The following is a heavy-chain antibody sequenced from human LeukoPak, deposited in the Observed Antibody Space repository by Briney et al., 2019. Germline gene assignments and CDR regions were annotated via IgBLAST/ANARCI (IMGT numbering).Heavy chain of an antibody. CDR3: ARGPASLYDFWSGQYYFDY. D-gene: IGHD3-3*01. CDR1: GFTVSSNY. J-gene: IGHJ4*02. CDR2: IYSGGNT. V-gene: IGHV3-53*01. Sequence: GGSLRLSCAASGFTVSSNYMSWVRQAPGKGLEWVSVIYSGGNTYYADSVKGRFTISRDNSKNTLYLQMNSLRAEDTAVYYCARGPASLYDFWSGQYYFDYWGQGTLVTVSS.